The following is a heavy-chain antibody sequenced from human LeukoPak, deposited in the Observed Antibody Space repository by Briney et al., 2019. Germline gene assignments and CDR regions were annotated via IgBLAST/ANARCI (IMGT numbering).Heavy chain of an antibody. CDR2: ISYDGSNK. J-gene: IGHJ6*02. CDR1: GFTFSSYG. CDR3: ARDLSRRGGGGMDV. D-gene: IGHD2/OR15-2a*01. Sequence: GGSLRLSCAASGFTFSSYGMHWVRQAPGKGLEWVAVISYDGSNKYYAGSVKGRFTISRDNSKNTLYLQMNSLRAEDTAVYYCARDLSRRGGGGMDVWGQGTTVTVSS. V-gene: IGHV3-30*03.